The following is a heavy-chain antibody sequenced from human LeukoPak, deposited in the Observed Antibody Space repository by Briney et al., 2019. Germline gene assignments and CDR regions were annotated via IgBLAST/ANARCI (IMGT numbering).Heavy chain of an antibody. J-gene: IGHJ4*02. Sequence: PGGSLRLSCAVLELTFTPAGSSWYAQAPGKGLEWVGRIKSKTDGGTTDYAAPVKGRFTISRDDSKNTLYMQMNSLKTEDTPAYICITDYRYSGYEMHFDYWGQGTLVTVSS. D-gene: IGHD5-12*01. CDR1: ELTFTPAG. CDR2: IKSKTDGGTT. CDR3: ITDYRYSGYEMHFDY. V-gene: IGHV3-15*01.